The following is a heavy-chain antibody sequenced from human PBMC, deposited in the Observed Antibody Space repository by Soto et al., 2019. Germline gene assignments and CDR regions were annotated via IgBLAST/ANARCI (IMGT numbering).Heavy chain of an antibody. Sequence: PXGSLRLSCTASGXNVRDQALSWVRQAPGVGLELVSGIIGMEDRTNYADFVKGRFFISKDRAKNTLNLQMNGLRDDDTAVYYCAKTYTGGWGQGTQGTVSS. J-gene: IGHJ4*02. CDR3: AKTYTGG. CDR2: IIGMEDRT. CDR1: GXNVRDQA. V-gene: IGHV3-23*01. D-gene: IGHD3-10*01.